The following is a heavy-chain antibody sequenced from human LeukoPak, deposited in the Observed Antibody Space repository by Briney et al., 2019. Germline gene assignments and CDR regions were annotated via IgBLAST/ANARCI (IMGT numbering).Heavy chain of an antibody. J-gene: IGHJ4*02. CDR1: GFTFSNYE. CDR2: ISGSGSAI. D-gene: IGHD2-15*01. CDR3: AREYCSGGTCYSAGYYLDY. Sequence: GGSLRLSCAASGFTFSNYEMNWVRQAPGKGLEWVSYISGSGSAIDYADSVKGRFTISRDNAKNSLYLQMNSLRAEDTAVYYCAREYCSGGTCYSAGYYLDYWGQGTLVTVSS. V-gene: IGHV3-48*03.